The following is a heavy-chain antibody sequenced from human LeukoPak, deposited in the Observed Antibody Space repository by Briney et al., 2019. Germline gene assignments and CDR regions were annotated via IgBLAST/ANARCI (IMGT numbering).Heavy chain of an antibody. CDR1: GFTFSAHW. Sequence: GGSLRLSCIASGFTFSAHWMHWVRQAPGKGLEWVADIAPDGSAEHYVDSVRGRFTTSRDNAQNSVYLSMSGLRAEDTALYYCTRDHNWSRYNWGQGTLVTVSS. J-gene: IGHJ4*02. D-gene: IGHD3-9*01. CDR2: IAPDGSAE. V-gene: IGHV3-7*01. CDR3: TRDHNWSRYN.